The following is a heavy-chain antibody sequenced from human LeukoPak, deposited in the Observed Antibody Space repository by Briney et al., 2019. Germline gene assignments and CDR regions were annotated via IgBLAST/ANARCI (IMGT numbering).Heavy chain of an antibody. J-gene: IGHJ4*02. CDR3: ARVVYCSSISCYGDFDY. CDR2: ISGYNGNT. Sequence: ASVKVSCKASGYTFSNYGVSWVRQAPGQGLEWMGWISGYNGNTNYAQKLQGRVTMTTDTFTSTAYMELRSLRSDDTDVYYCARVVYCSSISCYGDFDYWGQGTPVTVSS. CDR1: GYTFSNYG. D-gene: IGHD2-2*01. V-gene: IGHV1-18*01.